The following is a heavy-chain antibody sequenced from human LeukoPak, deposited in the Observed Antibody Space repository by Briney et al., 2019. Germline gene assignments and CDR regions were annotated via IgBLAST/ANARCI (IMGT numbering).Heavy chain of an antibody. CDR3: ARDMVVNAIRTWYFDL. CDR1: GFTFSSYS. CDR2: ISSSSSYI. J-gene: IGHJ2*01. Sequence: GGSLRLSCAASGFTFSSYSMNWVRQAPGKGLEWVSSISSSSSYIYYADLVKGRFTISRDNAKNSLYLQMNSLRAEDTAVYYCARDMVVNAIRTWYFDLWGRGTLVTVSS. V-gene: IGHV3-21*01. D-gene: IGHD2-21*01.